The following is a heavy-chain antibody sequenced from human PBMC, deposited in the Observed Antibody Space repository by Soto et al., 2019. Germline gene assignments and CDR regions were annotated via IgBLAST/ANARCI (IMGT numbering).Heavy chain of an antibody. CDR3: ARGLVDPPMPLIY. D-gene: IGHD5-18*01. V-gene: IGHV4-30-4*01. CDR2: IYYSGST. CDR1: GGSISSGDHY. J-gene: IGHJ4*02. Sequence: PSETLSLTCTVSGGSISSGDHYWSWIRQPPGKGLEWIGYIYYSGSTYYNPSLKSRVTISVDTSENQFSLKLSSVTAADTAVYYCARGLVDPPMPLIYWGPGTLVTVSS.